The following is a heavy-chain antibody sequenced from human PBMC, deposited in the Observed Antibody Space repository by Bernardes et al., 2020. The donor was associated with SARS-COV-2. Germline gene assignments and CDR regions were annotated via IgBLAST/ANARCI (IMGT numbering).Heavy chain of an antibody. Sequence: GGSLRLSCEVSGFTFSSYTMNWVRQAPGKELEWVSTITDSGDSTYYADSVKGRFTISRDNSKDRLYLQMNSLRAEDTAVYFCAKRRVEWELLHYFDSWGQGTLVTVSS. CDR1: GFTFSSYT. V-gene: IGHV3-23*01. CDR2: ITDSGDST. J-gene: IGHJ4*02. CDR3: AKRRVEWELLHYFDS. D-gene: IGHD1-26*01.